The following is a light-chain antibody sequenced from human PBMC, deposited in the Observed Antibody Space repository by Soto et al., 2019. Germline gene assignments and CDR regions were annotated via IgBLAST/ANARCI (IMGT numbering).Light chain of an antibody. CDR2: VGTGVIVG. CDR3: GGDHGSGTNIVYCV. J-gene: IGLJ3*02. CDR1: SDYSNYK. Sequence: QSVLTQPPSASASLGVSVTLTCTLGSDYSNYKVDWHRQRPGKGPRFVMRVGTGVIVGSKGDGIPDRFSVLGSGLNRYLTIKNIWEEDESDFRCGGDHGSGTNIVYCVFGGGTKLTVL. V-gene: IGLV9-49*01.